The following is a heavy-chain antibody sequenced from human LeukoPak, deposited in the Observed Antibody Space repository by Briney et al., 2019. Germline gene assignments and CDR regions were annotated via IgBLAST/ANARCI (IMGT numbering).Heavy chain of an antibody. CDR3: ARRRNDQSFDY. D-gene: IGHD1-1*01. J-gene: IGHJ4*02. V-gene: IGHV1-18*04. CDR2: ISAYNGNT. Sequence: GASVKVSCKASGYTFTGYYMHWVRQVPGQGLEWMGWISAYNGNTNYAQKLQGRVTMTTDTSTSTAYMELRSLRSDDTAVYYCARRRNDQSFDYWGQGTLVTVSS. CDR1: GYTFTGYY.